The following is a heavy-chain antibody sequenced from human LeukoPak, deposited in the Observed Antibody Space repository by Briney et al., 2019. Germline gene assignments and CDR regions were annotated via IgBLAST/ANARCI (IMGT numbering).Heavy chain of an antibody. CDR1: GFSLSAYW. CDR2: IKQDGSEK. CDR3: ARDRAGGYEDY. J-gene: IGHJ4*02. D-gene: IGHD3-16*01. Sequence: GGSLRLSCAASGFSLSAYWMSWVRQAPGKGLEWVANIKQDGSEKYYVDSVKGRFTISRDNAKNSLYLQMNSLRAEDTAVYYCARDRAGGYEDYWGQGALVTVSS. V-gene: IGHV3-7*01.